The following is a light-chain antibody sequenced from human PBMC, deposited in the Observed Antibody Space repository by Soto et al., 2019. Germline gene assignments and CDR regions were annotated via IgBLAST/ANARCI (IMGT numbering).Light chain of an antibody. CDR3: QQYGSSYT. CDR1: QSVSSSY. Sequence: EIVLTQSPGTLSLSPGARATLSCRASQSVSSSYLAWYQQKPGQAPRLLIYGASSRATGIPDRFSGSGSGTDFTLTISRLEHEDVALYYCQQYGSSYTFGQGTKLEIK. V-gene: IGKV3-20*01. CDR2: GAS. J-gene: IGKJ2*01.